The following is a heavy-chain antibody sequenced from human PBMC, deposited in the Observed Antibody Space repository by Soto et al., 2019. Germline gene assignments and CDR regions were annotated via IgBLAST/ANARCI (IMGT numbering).Heavy chain of an antibody. D-gene: IGHD1-26*01. CDR3: XXXXXXXSHHEGADS. CDR1: GFPFSSYG. CDR2: ISDDGSKE. J-gene: IGHJ4*02. Sequence: QVQLVESGGGVVQPGRSLRLSCAASGFPFSSYGMHWVRQVPGKGLEWAAVISDDGSKEWYVDSVKGRFTISRDNSKXXXXXXXXXXXXXXXXXXXXXXXXXXXSHHEGADSWGQGTLVTVS. V-gene: IGHV3-30*03.